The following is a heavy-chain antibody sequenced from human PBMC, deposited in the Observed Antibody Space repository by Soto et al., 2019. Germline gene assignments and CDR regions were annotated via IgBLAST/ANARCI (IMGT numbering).Heavy chain of an antibody. J-gene: IGHJ3*02. D-gene: IGHD7-27*01. CDR2: IYSGGST. CDR1: GFTVSSNY. V-gene: IGHV3-53*04. Sequence: GGSLRLSCAASGFTVSSNYMSWVRQAPGKGLEWVSVIYSGGSTYYADSVKGRFTISRHNSKNTLYLQMNSLRAEDTAVHYCARGSGDNAFDIWGQGTMVTVSS. CDR3: ARGSGDNAFDI.